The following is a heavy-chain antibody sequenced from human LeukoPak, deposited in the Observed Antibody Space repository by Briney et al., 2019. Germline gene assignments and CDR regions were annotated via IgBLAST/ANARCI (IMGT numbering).Heavy chain of an antibody. CDR2: VDGSGGGT. V-gene: IGHV3-23*01. CDR3: AKVLYVAATSDAFDF. D-gene: IGHD2-21*02. CDR1: GFTFSSYG. Sequence: GRSLRLSCVASGFTFSSYGMHWVRQAPGKGLEWVSVVDGSGGGTYYADSVKGRFSISRDNSRNTLFMEMRNLRAEDTALYYCAKVLYVAATSDAFDFWGRGTLVTVS. J-gene: IGHJ3*01.